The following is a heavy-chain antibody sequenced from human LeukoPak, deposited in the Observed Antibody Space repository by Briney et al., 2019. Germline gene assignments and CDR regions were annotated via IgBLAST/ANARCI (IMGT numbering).Heavy chain of an antibody. V-gene: IGHV1-46*01. J-gene: IGHJ4*02. CDR1: GYTFTSYY. Sequence: ASVKVSCKASGYTFTSYYMHWVRQAPGQGLEWMGIINPSGGSTSYAQKFQGRVTMTRDTSTSAVYTELSSLRSEDTAVYYCASSFRQYHYFDYWGQGTLVTVSS. D-gene: IGHD2-2*01. CDR2: INPSGGST. CDR3: ASSFRQYHYFDY.